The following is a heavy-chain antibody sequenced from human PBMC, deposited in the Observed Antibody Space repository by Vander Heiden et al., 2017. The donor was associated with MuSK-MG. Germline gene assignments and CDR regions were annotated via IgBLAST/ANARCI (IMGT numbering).Heavy chain of an antibody. D-gene: IGHD3-10*01. V-gene: IGHV4-34*01. CDR2: ISHSGRT. CDR1: GGSLSDYY. J-gene: IGHJ5*02. CDR3: ARGRGQWELLAANWFDP. Sequence: QVRLQQWGAGLVKPSATLSLTCSVHGGSLSDYYWTWIRQSPVKGLEWIGEISHSGRTYYNPALKSRVTLSIDTYKNHFSLNLTSVTAADASVYYCARGRGQWELLAANWFDPWGQGTLVTVSS.